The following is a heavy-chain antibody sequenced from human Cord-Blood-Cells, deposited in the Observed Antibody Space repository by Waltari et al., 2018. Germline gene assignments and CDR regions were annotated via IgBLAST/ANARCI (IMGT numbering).Heavy chain of an antibody. CDR1: GGTFSSYA. CDR2: IVPILGIA. J-gene: IGHJ5*02. V-gene: IGHV1-69*09. Sequence: QVQLVQSGAEVKKPGSSVKVSCKASGGTFSSYAISWVRQAPGQGLEWMGRIVPILGIANYAQKSQGRVTITADKSTSTAYIELSSLRSEDTAVYYCARSYGSGSYWFDPWGQGTLVTVSS. D-gene: IGHD3-10*01. CDR3: ARSYGSGSYWFDP.